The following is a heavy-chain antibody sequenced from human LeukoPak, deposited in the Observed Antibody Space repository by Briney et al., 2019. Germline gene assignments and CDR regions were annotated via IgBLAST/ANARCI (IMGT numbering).Heavy chain of an antibody. CDR3: ARDRLRYFDWLHGGGWWFDP. J-gene: IGHJ5*02. Sequence: SETLSLTCTVSGGSISSYYWSWIRQPAGKGLEWIGRIYTSGSTNYNPSLKSRVTISVDTSENQFSLKLSSVTAADTAVYYCARDRLRYFDWLHGGGWWFDPWGQGTLVTVSS. CDR2: IYTSGST. V-gene: IGHV4-4*07. D-gene: IGHD3-9*01. CDR1: GGSISSYY.